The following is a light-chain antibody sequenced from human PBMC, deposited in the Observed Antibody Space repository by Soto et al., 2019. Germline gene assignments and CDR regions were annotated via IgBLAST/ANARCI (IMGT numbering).Light chain of an antibody. CDR2: KAS. CDR1: QSVSTW. CDR3: QQYDGYSRT. V-gene: IGKV1-5*03. Sequence: DIQMTQSPSTLSASVGDRVTITCRASQSVSTWLAWYQQKPGKAPKLLIYKASSLESGVPSRFSGSGSGTEFTLTISSLQPDAFATYYCQQYDGYSRTFGQGTKLEIK. J-gene: IGKJ2*01.